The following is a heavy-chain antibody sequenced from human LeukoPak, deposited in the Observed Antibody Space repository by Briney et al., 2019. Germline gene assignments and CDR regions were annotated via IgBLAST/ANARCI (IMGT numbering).Heavy chain of an antibody. V-gene: IGHV1-3*01. CDR3: ARRSGYAGSFDY. D-gene: IGHD5-12*01. CDR1: GYTFTSYA. CDR2: INAGNGNT. Sequence: GASVKVSCKASGYTFTSYAMHWVRQAPGQRLEWMGWINAGNGNTKYSQKFQGRVTITRDTSASTAYMELSSLRSEDTAVYYCARRSGYAGSFDYWGQGTLVTVSS. J-gene: IGHJ4*02.